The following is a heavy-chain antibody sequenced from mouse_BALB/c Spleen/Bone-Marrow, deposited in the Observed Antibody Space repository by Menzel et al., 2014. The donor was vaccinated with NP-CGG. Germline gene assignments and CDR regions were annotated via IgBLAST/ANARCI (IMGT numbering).Heavy chain of an antibody. D-gene: IGHD1-2*01. CDR3: ARYRLGTYFDY. CDR2: IDPANGNT. Sequence: VQLQQSGAELVKPGASVELSCTASGFNIKDTYMHWVKQRPEQGLEWIGRIDPANGNTKYDPKFQGKATVTADTSSNTAYLQLSSLTSEDTAVYYCARYRLGTYFDYWGQGITLTVSS. V-gene: IGHV14-3*02. CDR1: GFNIKDTY. J-gene: IGHJ2*01.